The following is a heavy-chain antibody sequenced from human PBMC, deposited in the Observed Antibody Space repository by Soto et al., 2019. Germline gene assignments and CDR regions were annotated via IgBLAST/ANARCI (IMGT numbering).Heavy chain of an antibody. D-gene: IGHD2-15*01. CDR3: ARHCSGGSCYSGAEYFQH. CDR2: IYYSGST. J-gene: IGHJ1*01. CDR1: SGSISSYY. Sequence: SETLSLTCTFSSGSISSYYCRWIRQPPGQGLEWIGYIYYSGSTKYNPSLKTRVTMSIDTSKNQSSLRLSSVTAADTAVYFCARHCSGGSCYSGAEYFQHWGQGILVTVSS. V-gene: IGHV4-59*08.